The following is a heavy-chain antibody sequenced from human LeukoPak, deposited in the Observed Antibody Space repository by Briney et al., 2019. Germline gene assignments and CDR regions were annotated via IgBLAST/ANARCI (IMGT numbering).Heavy chain of an antibody. CDR3: YSMIGGIAAAGT. D-gene: IGHD6-13*01. CDR1: GYTFTSYD. V-gene: IGHV1-8*01. CDR2: MHPNSGNT. J-gene: IGHJ5*02. Sequence: ASVKVSCKASGYTFTSYDINWVRQATGQGLEWMGWMHPNSGNTGYAQKFQGRVTMTRNTSISTAYMELSSLRSEDTAVYYCYSMIGGIAAAGTWGQGTLVTVSS.